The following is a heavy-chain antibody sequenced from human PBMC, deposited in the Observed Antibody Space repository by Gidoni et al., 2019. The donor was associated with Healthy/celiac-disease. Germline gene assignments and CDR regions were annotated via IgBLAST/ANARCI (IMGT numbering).Heavy chain of an antibody. Sequence: QVQLQQWGAGLLKPSETLSLTCAVYGGSFSGYYWSWIRQPPGKGPEGIGEINHSGNTNYKPALKSLVPRLVDPSKNQFSLKRGPGAAADTGVYYCSRGDPPRYCSSTSCYTWVWGCWFDPWGQGTLVTVSS. CDR1: GGSFSGYY. CDR2: INHSGNT. D-gene: IGHD2-2*02. V-gene: IGHV4-34*01. J-gene: IGHJ5*02. CDR3: SRGDPPRYCSSTSCYTWVWGCWFDP.